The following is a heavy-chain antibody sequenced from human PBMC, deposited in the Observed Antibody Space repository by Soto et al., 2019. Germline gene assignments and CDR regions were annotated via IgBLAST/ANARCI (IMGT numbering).Heavy chain of an antibody. CDR3: AKDSLGDYYYYGMDV. V-gene: IGHV3-23*01. D-gene: IGHD2-15*01. CDR2: IGDSGSTT. CDR1: GFTFSRFA. J-gene: IGHJ6*02. Sequence: EVQLLESGGGLVQPGGSLRLSCAASGFTFSRFAMNWVRQAPGKGLEWVSGIGDSGSTTYYADSVKGRFTISRDNSNNTLFLQMNSLRAEDTAIYYCAKDSLGDYYYYGMDVWGQGTTVTVSS.